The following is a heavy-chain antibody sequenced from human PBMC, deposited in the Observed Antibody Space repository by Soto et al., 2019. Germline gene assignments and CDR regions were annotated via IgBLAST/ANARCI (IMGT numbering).Heavy chain of an antibody. Sequence: SDTLSLTCTVSGGSISSGGYYWSWIRQHPGKGLEWIGYIYYSGSTYYNPSLKSRVTISVDTSKNQFSLKLSSVTAADTAVYYCARIPKLELRDYYYGMDVWGQGTTVTVSS. CDR2: IYYSGST. V-gene: IGHV4-31*03. CDR3: ARIPKLELRDYYYGMDV. CDR1: GGSISSGGYY. D-gene: IGHD1-7*01. J-gene: IGHJ6*02.